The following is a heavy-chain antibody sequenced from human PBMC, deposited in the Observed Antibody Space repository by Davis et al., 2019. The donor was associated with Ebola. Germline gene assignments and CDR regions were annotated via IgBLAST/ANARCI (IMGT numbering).Heavy chain of an antibody. J-gene: IGHJ4*02. CDR3: AREGGY. V-gene: IGHV3-7*03. Sequence: GGSLRLSCAASGFTFSSYWLSWVRQAPGKGLKWVANINQDGSEKNHVDSVKGRFTISRDNAKNSLYLQMNSLRAEDTATYYCAREGGYWGQGTLVTVSS. D-gene: IGHD3-16*01. CDR2: INQDGSEK. CDR1: GFTFSSYW.